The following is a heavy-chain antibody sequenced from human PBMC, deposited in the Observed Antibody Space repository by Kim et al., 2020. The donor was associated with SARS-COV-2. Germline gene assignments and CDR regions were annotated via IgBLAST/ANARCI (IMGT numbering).Heavy chain of an antibody. CDR3: VRGEVWWQTLDY. J-gene: IGHJ4*02. D-gene: IGHD2-21*01. V-gene: IGHV3-49*03. Sequence: GGSLRLSCSISGFNFGDYAVSWFRQAPGKGLEWVGFIRSKTYGASPEYAASVRDRFTISRDDSKTIAYLQMNSLNSEDTAVYYCVRGEVWWQTLDYWGQGNQVTVSS. CDR1: GFNFGDYA. CDR2: IRSKTYGASP.